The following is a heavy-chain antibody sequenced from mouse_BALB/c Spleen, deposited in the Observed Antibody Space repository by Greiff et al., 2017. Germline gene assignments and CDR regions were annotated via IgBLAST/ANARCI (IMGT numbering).Heavy chain of an antibody. V-gene: IGHV14-4*02. D-gene: IGHD2-4*01. J-gene: IGHJ3*01. CDR3: NYDYDGAD. CDR1: GFNIKDYS. CDR2: IDPENGDT. Sequence: VPLPPSGAELVGSGASVKFSFTASGFNIKDYSMHWVKQRPEQGLEWIGWIDPENGDTEYAPKFQGKATMTADTSSNTAYLQLSSLTSEDTAVYYCNYDYDGADWGQGTLVTVSA.